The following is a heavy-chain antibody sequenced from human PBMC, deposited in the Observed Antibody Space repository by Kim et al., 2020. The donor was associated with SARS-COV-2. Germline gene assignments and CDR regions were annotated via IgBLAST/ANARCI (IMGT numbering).Heavy chain of an antibody. D-gene: IGHD2-8*01. CDR2: IWYDGSNK. CDR3: AREGRGLMVYAPLKY. CDR1: GFTFSSYG. Sequence: GGSLRLSCAASGFTFSSYGMHWVRQAPGKGLEWVAVIWYDGSNKYYADSVKGRFTISRDNSKNTLYLQMNSLRAEDTALYYCAREGRGLMVYAPLKYWG. J-gene: IGHJ4*01. V-gene: IGHV3-33*01.